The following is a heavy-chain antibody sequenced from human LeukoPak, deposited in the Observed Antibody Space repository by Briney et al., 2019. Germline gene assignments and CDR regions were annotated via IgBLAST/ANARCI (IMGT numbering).Heavy chain of an antibody. V-gene: IGHV3-66*01. J-gene: IGHJ5*02. CDR1: GFIVSRSY. CDR2: IYSSGSA. Sequence: PGESLRLSCAASGFIVSRSYMTWVRQAPGRGLEWVSVIYSSGSAFYADSVKDRFITSRDNSKNTLYLQMNRLRADDTAIYYCXXXXXXDFWSGYSETWGQGTRVTVSS. D-gene: IGHD3-3*01. CDR3: XXXXXXDFWSGYSET.